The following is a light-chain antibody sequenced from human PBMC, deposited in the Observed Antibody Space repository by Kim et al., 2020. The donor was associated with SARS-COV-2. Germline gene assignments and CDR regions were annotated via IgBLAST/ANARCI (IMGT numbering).Light chain of an antibody. J-gene: IGKJ1*01. CDR2: GAS. CDR3: QQYNNWPQT. CDR1: QSFSSN. Sequence: VSAGERAPLPCRASQSFSSNLAWYQQRPGQAPRLLIYGASTRATGIPAGFSGSGSETEFTLTINNLQSEDFAIYYCQQYNNWPQTFGQGTKVDIK. V-gene: IGKV3-15*01.